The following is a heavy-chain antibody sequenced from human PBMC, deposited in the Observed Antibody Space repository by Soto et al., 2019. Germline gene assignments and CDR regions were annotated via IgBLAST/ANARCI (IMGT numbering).Heavy chain of an antibody. D-gene: IGHD5-18*01. V-gene: IGHV3-23*01. CDR3: AKVWPPQYTYGYSFDY. J-gene: IGHJ4*02. CDR1: GFTFGNYA. CDR2: IGGTGNNI. Sequence: GGSLRLSCAASGFTFGNYAMSWVRQAPGKGLQWVSAIGGTGNNIYYADSVKGRFIISRDKSKNTLYLQMNSLRAEDTAVYYCAKVWPPQYTYGYSFDYWGQGTLVTVSS.